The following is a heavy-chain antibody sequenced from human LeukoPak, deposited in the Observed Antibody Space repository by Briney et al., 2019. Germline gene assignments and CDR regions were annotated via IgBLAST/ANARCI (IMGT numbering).Heavy chain of an antibody. J-gene: IGHJ4*02. Sequence: ASVKVSCKASGYTFTGYYMHWVRQAPGQGLEWMGWINPNSGGTNYAQKFQGRVTMTRDTSISTAYMGLSRLRSDDTAVYYCARGRLTAYYDILTGYWAFDYWGQGTLVTVSS. CDR1: GYTFTGYY. CDR2: INPNSGGT. D-gene: IGHD3-9*01. V-gene: IGHV1-2*02. CDR3: ARGRLTAYYDILTGYWAFDY.